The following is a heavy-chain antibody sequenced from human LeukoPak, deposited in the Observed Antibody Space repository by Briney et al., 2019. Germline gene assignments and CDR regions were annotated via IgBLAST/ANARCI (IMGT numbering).Heavy chain of an antibody. D-gene: IGHD5-18*01. CDR3: AKVGGDTAMVPY. Sequence: GGSLRLSCAASGFTFSSYAMSWVRQAPVKGLEWVSAISGSGGSTYYADSVKGWFTISRDNSKNTLYLQMNSLRAEDTAVYYCAKVGGDTAMVPYWGQGTLVTVSS. CDR1: GFTFSSYA. J-gene: IGHJ4*02. CDR2: ISGSGGST. V-gene: IGHV3-23*01.